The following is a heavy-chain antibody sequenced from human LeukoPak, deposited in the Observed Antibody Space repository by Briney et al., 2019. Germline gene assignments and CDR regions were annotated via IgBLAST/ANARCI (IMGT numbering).Heavy chain of an antibody. CDR3: ARDAGTGDERSFWLGPMNAFDI. D-gene: IGHD3-10*01. Sequence: ASVKVSCKASGYIFSNYGITWVRQAPGQGLEWMGWINPNSGGTNYAQKFQGRVTMTRDASISTAYMELSRLRSDDTAVYYCARDAGTGDERSFWLGPMNAFDIWGQGTMVTVSS. CDR2: INPNSGGT. CDR1: GYIFSNYG. J-gene: IGHJ3*02. V-gene: IGHV1-2*02.